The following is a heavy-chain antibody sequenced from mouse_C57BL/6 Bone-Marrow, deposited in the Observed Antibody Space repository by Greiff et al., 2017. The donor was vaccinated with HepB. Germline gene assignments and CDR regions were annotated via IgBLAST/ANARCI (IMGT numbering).Heavy chain of an antibody. CDR3: AGYDDYFDY. D-gene: IGHD2-2*01. V-gene: IGHV1-50*01. Sequence: QVQLQQPGAELVKPGASVKLSCKASGYTFTNYWMQWVKQRPGQGLEWIGEIDPSDSYTNYNQKFKGKATLTVDTSSSTAYMQLSSLTSEDSAVYYCAGYDDYFDYWGQGTTLTVSS. CDR1: GYTFTNYW. J-gene: IGHJ2*01. CDR2: IDPSDSYT.